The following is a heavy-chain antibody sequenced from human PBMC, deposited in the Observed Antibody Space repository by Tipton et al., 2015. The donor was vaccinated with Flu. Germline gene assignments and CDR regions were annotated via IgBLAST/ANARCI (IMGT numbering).Heavy chain of an antibody. CDR1: GFIFSNAW. D-gene: IGHD1-1*01. V-gene: IGHV3-15*01. Sequence: SLRLSCAASGFIFSNAWMNWVRQAPGKGLEWVGRIKSKVDGGTTDYAAPVKGRFTISRDDSENTLYLQMNSLKTEDTAVFYCTADVPDWNPFGFDYWGQGILVTVSS. CDR3: TADVPDWNPFGFDY. J-gene: IGHJ4*02. CDR2: IKSKVDGGTT.